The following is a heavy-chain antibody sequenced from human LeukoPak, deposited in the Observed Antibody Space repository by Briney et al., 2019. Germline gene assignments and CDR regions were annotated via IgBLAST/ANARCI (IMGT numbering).Heavy chain of an antibody. D-gene: IGHD5-12*01. V-gene: IGHV4-31*03. J-gene: IGHJ4*02. CDR2: IYYSGST. CDR3: ARVAAYERYYFDY. Sequence: PSETLSLTCTVSGGSISSGGYYWSWIRQHPGKGLEWIGYIYYSGSTYYNPSLKSRVTISVDTSKNQFSLKLSSVTAADTAVYYCARVAAYERYYFDYWGQGTLVTVSS. CDR1: GGSISSGGYY.